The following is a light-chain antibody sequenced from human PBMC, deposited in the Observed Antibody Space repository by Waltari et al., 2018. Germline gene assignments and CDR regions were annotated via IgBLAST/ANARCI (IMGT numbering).Light chain of an antibody. J-gene: IGKJ2*01. Sequence: EIVMTRSPDTLSVPPGERATPSCRASQSVSNNLPWYQQKPGQAPRLLFYAASTRASGVPDRFSGSGSGTEFTLTITSLQSEDFAVYYCHQYNNWPRTFGQGTKLEIK. V-gene: IGKV3-15*01. CDR3: HQYNNWPRT. CDR1: QSVSNN. CDR2: AAS.